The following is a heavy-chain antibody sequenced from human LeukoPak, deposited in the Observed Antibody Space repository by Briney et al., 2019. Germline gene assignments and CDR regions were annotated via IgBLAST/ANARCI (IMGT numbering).Heavy chain of an antibody. CDR1: GFTFSSYG. CDR2: IRYDGNNK. D-gene: IGHD3-10*01. Sequence: GGSLRLSCAASGFTFSSYGMHWVRQAPGMGLEWVAFIRYDGNNKYYADSVKGRFTISRDNSKNTLYLQMNSLRAEDTAVYYCARQNVWFGELSGSYYFDYWGQGTLVTVSS. CDR3: ARQNVWFGELSGSYYFDY. J-gene: IGHJ4*02. V-gene: IGHV3-30*02.